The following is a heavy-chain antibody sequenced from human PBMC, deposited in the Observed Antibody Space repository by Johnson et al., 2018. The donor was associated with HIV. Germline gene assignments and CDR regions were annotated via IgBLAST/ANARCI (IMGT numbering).Heavy chain of an antibody. J-gene: IGHJ3*02. CDR1: QFTFSSYY. CDR3: ARDQGVVMICTFDI. D-gene: IGHD3-3*01. CDR2: ISSSGSTI. V-gene: IGHV3-11*04. Sequence: QVQLVESGGGLAKPAWSPRLSCAASQFTFSSYYMNCVRQAPGNGLEWVSHISSSGSTIYYAESVKGRFTISRDNAKNTLYLQMNSLRAEDTAVYYCARDQGVVMICTFDIWGQGTMVTVSS.